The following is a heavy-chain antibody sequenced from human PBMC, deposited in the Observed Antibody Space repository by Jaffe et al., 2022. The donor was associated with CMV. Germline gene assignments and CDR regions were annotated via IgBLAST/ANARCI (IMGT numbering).Heavy chain of an antibody. CDR3: ARDSTDYDFWSGYSPNLLGYYYGMDV. Sequence: EVQLVESGGGLVKPGGSLRLSCAASGFTFSSYSMNWVRQAPGKGLEWVSSISSSSSYIYYADSVKGRFTISRDNAKNSLYLQMNSLRAEDTAVYYCARDSTDYDFWSGYSPNLLGYYYGMDVWGQGTTVTVSS. CDR2: ISSSSSYI. V-gene: IGHV3-21*01. CDR1: GFTFSSYS. D-gene: IGHD3-3*01. J-gene: IGHJ6*02.